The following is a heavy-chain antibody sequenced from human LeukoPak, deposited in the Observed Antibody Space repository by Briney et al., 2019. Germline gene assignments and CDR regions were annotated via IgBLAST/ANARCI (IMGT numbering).Heavy chain of an antibody. D-gene: IGHD6-25*01. CDR1: GGSFSNYC. CDR3: ARSGLTTVSYLD. V-gene: IGHV4-34*01. Sequence: PSETLSLTCGGYGGSFSNYCWSWIRQPPGKGLEWIAEINRSGYTYYNSSLRSRVSVSADTSRNQFSLKVTSLTAADTAVYYCARSGLTTVSYLDWGQGTLVTVSS. CDR2: INRSGYT. J-gene: IGHJ4*02.